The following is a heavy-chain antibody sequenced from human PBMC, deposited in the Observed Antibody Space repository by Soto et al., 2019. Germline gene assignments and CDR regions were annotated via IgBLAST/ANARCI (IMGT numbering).Heavy chain of an antibody. CDR3: ARASSSSSAADY. Sequence: QVQLQESGPGLVKPSQTLSLTCSVSGESISSGGYYWSWIRHHPGKGLEGIGYIYDSESAYYNPSLKSRVTISMDTSKNHFAMRLSSVTAADTAVYYCARASSSSSAADYWGQGILVTVSA. D-gene: IGHD6-6*01. V-gene: IGHV4-31*03. CDR1: GESISSGGYY. CDR2: IYDSESA. J-gene: IGHJ4*02.